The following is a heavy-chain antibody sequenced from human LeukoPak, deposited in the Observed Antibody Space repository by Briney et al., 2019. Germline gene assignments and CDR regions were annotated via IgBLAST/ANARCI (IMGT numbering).Heavy chain of an antibody. CDR1: GFTFSSHG. CDR2: LWYDGRTK. D-gene: IGHD2-21*02. CDR3: ARDYCGGDCYVDY. Sequence: GRSLRLSCAASGFTFSSHGMHGVRQAPGKGLEWVAVLWYDGRTKYYAESVKGRFTISRDNSKNTLYLQMNSLRAEDTAVYYCARDYCGGDCYVDYWGQGTLVTVSS. J-gene: IGHJ4*02. V-gene: IGHV3-33*01.